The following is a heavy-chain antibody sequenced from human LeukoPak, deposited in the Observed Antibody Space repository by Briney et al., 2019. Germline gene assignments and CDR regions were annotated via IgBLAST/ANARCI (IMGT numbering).Heavy chain of an antibody. CDR3: ASYMITFGAVIADAFAI. CDR2: IYYSGST. V-gene: IGHV4-30-4*08. Sequence: SETLSLTCTVSGGSISSGDYYWSWIRQPPGKGLEWIGYIYYSGSTYYNPSIKSRVTISVDTSKNQFSLKLSSVTAAATAVYYCASYMITFGAVIADAFAIWGQGTMVTVSS. J-gene: IGHJ3*02. D-gene: IGHD3-16*02. CDR1: GGSISSGDYY.